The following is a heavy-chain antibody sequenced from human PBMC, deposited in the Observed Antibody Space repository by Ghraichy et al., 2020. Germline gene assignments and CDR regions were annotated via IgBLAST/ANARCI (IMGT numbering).Heavy chain of an antibody. CDR2: VHYSGNT. J-gene: IGHJ6*02. Sequence: SETLSLTCAVHGESFNGYYWTWIRQPQGKGLEWIGEVHYSGNTNYDPSLRSRVTISVDTSKKEFSLRLTAVTAADTALYYCARGPWGREGYYGVYYGMDVWGQGTTVTVSS. CDR1: GESFNGYY. V-gene: IGHV4-34*01. D-gene: IGHD3-16*01. CDR3: ARGPWGREGYYGVYYGMDV.